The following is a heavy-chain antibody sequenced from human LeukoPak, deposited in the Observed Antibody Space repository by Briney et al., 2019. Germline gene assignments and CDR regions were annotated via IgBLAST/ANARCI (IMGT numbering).Heavy chain of an antibody. D-gene: IGHD6-19*01. J-gene: IGHJ6*02. Sequence: GGSLRLSCAASGFTFSSYGMHWVRQAPGKGLEWVAVISYDGSNKYYADSVKGRFTISRDNSKNTLYLQMNSLRAEDTAVYYCARERYSSGWYGMDVWGQGTTVTVSS. CDR1: GFTFSSYG. V-gene: IGHV3-30*03. CDR2: ISYDGSNK. CDR3: ARERYSSGWYGMDV.